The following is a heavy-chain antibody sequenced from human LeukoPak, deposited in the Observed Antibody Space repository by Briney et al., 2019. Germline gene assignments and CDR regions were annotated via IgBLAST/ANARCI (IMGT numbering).Heavy chain of an antibody. CDR3: TTVWNCGGDCSDAFDI. CDR2: IKSKTDGGTT. J-gene: IGHJ3*02. D-gene: IGHD2-21*02. V-gene: IGHV3-15*01. Sequence: NAGGSLRLSCAASGFTFSSYAMSWVRQAPGKGLEWVGRIKSKTDGGTTDYAAPVKGRFTISRDDSKNTLYLQMNSLKTEDTAVYYCTTVWNCGGDCSDAFDIWGQGTMVTVSS. CDR1: GFTFSSYA.